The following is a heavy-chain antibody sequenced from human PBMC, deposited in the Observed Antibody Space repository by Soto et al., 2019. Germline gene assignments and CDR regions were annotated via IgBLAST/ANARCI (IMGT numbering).Heavy chain of an antibody. Sequence: PSETLSLTCTVSGGSISSYYWSWIRQPPGKGLEWIGYIYYSASTNYNPSLKSRVTISVDTSKNQFSLKLSSVTAADTAVYYCARDSRYCSSTSCYKDYYYGMDVWGQGTTVTVSS. D-gene: IGHD2-2*02. V-gene: IGHV4-59*01. J-gene: IGHJ6*02. CDR2: IYYSAST. CDR1: GGSISSYY. CDR3: ARDSRYCSSTSCYKDYYYGMDV.